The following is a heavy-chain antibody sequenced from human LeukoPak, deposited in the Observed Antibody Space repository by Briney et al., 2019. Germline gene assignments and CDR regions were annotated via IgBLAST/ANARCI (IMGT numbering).Heavy chain of an antibody. CDR1: GGSISSSS. CDR2: ISSSGSTI. CDR3: QKASRYYYDSRGYMYY. J-gene: IGHJ4*02. Sequence: LSLTCTVSGGSISSSSDYWGWLRQAPGKGLERVSYISSSGSTIYYADSVKGLFSISRDKAKNPLYLQMHSLRAEDTAVYYCQKASRYYYDSRGYMYYWGEGALVTVSS. V-gene: IGHV3-11*04. D-gene: IGHD3-22*01.